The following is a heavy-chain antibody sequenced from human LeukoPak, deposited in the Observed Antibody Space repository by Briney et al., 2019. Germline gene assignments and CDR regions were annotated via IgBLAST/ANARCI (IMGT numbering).Heavy chain of an antibody. CDR1: GGSISSSSYY. Sequence: SETLSLTCTVSGGSISSSSYYWGWIRQPPGKGLEWIGSIYYSGSTYYNPSLKSRVTISVDTSKNQFSLKLSSVTAADTAVYYCARTYGDYTFDYWGQGTLVAVSS. D-gene: IGHD4-17*01. CDR2: IYYSGST. V-gene: IGHV4-39*07. CDR3: ARTYGDYTFDY. J-gene: IGHJ4*02.